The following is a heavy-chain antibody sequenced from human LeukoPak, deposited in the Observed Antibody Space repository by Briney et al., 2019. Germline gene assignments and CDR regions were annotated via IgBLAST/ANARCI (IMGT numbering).Heavy chain of an antibody. D-gene: IGHD3-16*01. CDR3: ARDNYDYVWGTSVHYYMDV. CDR1: GESFSGNY. Sequence: SETLSLTCAVSGESFSGNYWSWIRQPPGKGLEWIGEINHSGSTNYNPSLKSRVTISVDTSKNQFSLKLSSVTAADTAVYYCARDNYDYVWGTSVHYYMDVWGKGATVTVSS. CDR2: INHSGST. V-gene: IGHV4-34*01. J-gene: IGHJ6*03.